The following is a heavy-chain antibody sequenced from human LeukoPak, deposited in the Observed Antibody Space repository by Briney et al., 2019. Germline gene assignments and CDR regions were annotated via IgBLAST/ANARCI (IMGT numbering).Heavy chain of an antibody. CDR2: IYYSGST. Sequence: SETLSLTCTVSGGSISSGGYYWSWIRQHPGKGLEWIGYIYYSGSTNYNPSLKSRVTISVDTSKNQFSLKLSSVTAADTAVYYCARDSSGWYRGYGMDVWGQGTTVTVSS. CDR1: GGSISSGGYY. D-gene: IGHD6-19*01. J-gene: IGHJ6*02. CDR3: ARDSSGWYRGYGMDV. V-gene: IGHV4-61*08.